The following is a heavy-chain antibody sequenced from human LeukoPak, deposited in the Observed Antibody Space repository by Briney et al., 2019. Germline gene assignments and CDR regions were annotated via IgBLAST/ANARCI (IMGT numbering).Heavy chain of an antibody. D-gene: IGHD4-17*01. CDR2: IYDSGNT. V-gene: IGHV4-59*12. Sequence: SETLSLTCTVSGGSISSYYWSWIRQPPGKGLEWLGYIYDSGNTNYNPSLKSRVTMSVDTSKNQFSLKLSSVTAADTAVYYCAREGPTVTYRAYYYYYYMDVWGKGTTVTVSS. CDR1: GGSISSYY. CDR3: AREGPTVTYRAYYYYYYMDV. J-gene: IGHJ6*03.